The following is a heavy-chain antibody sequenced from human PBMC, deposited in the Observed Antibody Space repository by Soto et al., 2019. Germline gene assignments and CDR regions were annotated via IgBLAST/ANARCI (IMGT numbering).Heavy chain of an antibody. CDR2: ISGSGGST. D-gene: IGHD2-15*01. CDR3: AKMVLGYCSGGSCLSYFDY. Sequence: GSLRLSCAASGFTFSSYAMSWVRQAPGKGLEWVSAISGSGGSTYYADSVKGRFTISRDNSKNTLYLQMNSLRAEDTAVYYCAKMVLGYCSGGSCLSYFDYWGQGTLVTVSS. V-gene: IGHV3-23*01. J-gene: IGHJ4*02. CDR1: GFTFSSYA.